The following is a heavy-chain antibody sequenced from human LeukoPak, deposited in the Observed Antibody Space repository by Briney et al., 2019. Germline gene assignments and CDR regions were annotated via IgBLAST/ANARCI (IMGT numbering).Heavy chain of an antibody. D-gene: IGHD3-10*01. Sequence: PGGSLRLSCAASGFTFSSYWMSWVRQAPGKGLEWVANIKQDGSEKYYVDSVKGRFTISRDSAKNSLYLQMNSLRAEDTAVYYCARDRVLLWFGEKKGMDVWGQGTTVTVSS. V-gene: IGHV3-7*01. J-gene: IGHJ6*02. CDR1: GFTFSSYW. CDR2: IKQDGSEK. CDR3: ARDRVLLWFGEKKGMDV.